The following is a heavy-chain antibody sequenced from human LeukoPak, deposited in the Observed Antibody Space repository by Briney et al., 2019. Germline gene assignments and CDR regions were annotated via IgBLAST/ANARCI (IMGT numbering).Heavy chain of an antibody. J-gene: IGHJ6*03. CDR2: ISAYNGNT. Sequence: ASVKVSCKASGYTFTSYGISWVRQAPGQGLEWMGWISAYNGNTNYAQKLQGRVTMTTDTSTSTAYMELRSLRSDDTAVYYCARDVPGTSYYYMDVWGKGTTVTISS. CDR3: ARDVPGTSYYYMDV. CDR1: GYTFTSYG. V-gene: IGHV1-18*01. D-gene: IGHD1-1*01.